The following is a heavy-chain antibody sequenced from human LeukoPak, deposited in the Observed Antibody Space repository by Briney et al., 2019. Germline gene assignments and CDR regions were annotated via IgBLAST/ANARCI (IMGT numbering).Heavy chain of an antibody. CDR1: GFTFSSYG. J-gene: IGHJ6*03. CDR2: IRYDGSNK. D-gene: IGHD6-19*01. Sequence: GGSLRLSCTASGFTFSSYGIHWVRQAPGKGLEWVAFIRYDGSNKYYADSVKGRFTISRDNSKNTLYLQMNSLRAEDTAMYYCAKGSKAVLFTRDHYMDVWGKGTTVTISS. V-gene: IGHV3-30*02. CDR3: AKGSKAVLFTRDHYMDV.